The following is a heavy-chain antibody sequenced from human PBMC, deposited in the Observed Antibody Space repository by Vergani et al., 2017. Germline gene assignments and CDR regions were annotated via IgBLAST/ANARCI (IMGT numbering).Heavy chain of an antibody. D-gene: IGHD5-18*01. CDR1: GGSISSGSYY. CDR3: ARDPGYSYGH. V-gene: IGHV4-61*02. Sequence: QVQLQESGPGLVKPSQTLSLTCTVSGGSISSGSYYWSWIRQPAGKGLEWIGRIYTSGSTNYNPSLKSRVTISVDTSKNQFSLKLSSVTAADTAVYYCARDPGYSYGHWGQGTLVTVSS. J-gene: IGHJ4*02. CDR2: IYTSGST.